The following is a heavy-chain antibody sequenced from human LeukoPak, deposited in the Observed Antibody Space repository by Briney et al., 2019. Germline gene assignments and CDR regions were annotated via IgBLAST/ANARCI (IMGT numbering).Heavy chain of an antibody. Sequence: GGSLRLSCEASGFTFSSCALSWVRQAPRKGLEWVSVIYSGGSTYYADSVKGRFTISRDNSKNTLYLQMNSLRAEDTAVYYCARDRGYYFDYWGQGTLVTVSS. CDR3: ARDRGYYFDY. J-gene: IGHJ4*02. D-gene: IGHD3-10*01. CDR2: IYSGGST. CDR1: GFTFSSCA. V-gene: IGHV3-53*01.